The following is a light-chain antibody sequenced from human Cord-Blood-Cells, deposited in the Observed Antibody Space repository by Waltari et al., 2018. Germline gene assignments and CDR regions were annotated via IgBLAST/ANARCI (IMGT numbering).Light chain of an antibody. CDR1: QSVSSN. J-gene: IGKJ4*01. CDR3: QQYNNWLT. CDR2: GAS. Sequence: EILMTPSPAPLSVSPVQRATRSCRASQSVSSNLAWYQQKPGQAPRLLIYGASTRATGIPARFSGSGSGTEFTLTISSLQSEDFAVYYCQQYNNWLTFGGGTKVEIK. V-gene: IGKV3-15*01.